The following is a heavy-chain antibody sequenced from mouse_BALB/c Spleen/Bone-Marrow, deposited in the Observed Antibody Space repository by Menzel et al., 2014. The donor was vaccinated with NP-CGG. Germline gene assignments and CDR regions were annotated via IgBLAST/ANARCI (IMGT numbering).Heavy chain of an antibody. J-gene: IGHJ2*01. Sequence: QVQLQQSGPELAKPGASVKMSCKASGYTFTDTWIHWIKQRPGQGLKWIGYINPSTGYAEYNQNFKDKATLTVDKSSSTAYMQLSSLTSEDSAVYYCARDYWGQGTTLTVSS. CDR3: ARDY. CDR1: GYTFTDTW. V-gene: IGHV1-7*01. CDR2: INPSTGYA.